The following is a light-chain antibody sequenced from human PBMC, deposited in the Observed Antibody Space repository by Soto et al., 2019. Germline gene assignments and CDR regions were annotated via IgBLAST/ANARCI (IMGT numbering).Light chain of an antibody. CDR1: QSISSN. CDR2: AAS. V-gene: IGKV1-39*01. Sequence: DIQMTQSASSLSASVGDRVTITCRASQSISSNLNWHQQKPGKAPKVLIYAASSLQSGVPSRFSGSGSGTDFTLTISSLQPEDFATYYCQQSYSIPYTLGQVTKLEIK. CDR3: QQSYSIPYT. J-gene: IGKJ2*01.